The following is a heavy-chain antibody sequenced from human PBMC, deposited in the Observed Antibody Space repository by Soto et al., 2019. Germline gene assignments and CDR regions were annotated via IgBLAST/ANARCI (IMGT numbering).Heavy chain of an antibody. Sequence: SVKVSCKASGGTFSSYAISWVRQAPGQGLEWMGGIIPIFGTANYAQKFQGRVTITADESTSTAYMELSSLRSEDTAVYYCARGESGSPPRGRYYYGMDVWGQGTTVTVSS. CDR1: GGTFSSYA. J-gene: IGHJ6*02. V-gene: IGHV1-69*13. D-gene: IGHD1-26*01. CDR2: IIPIFGTA. CDR3: ARGESGSPPRGRYYYGMDV.